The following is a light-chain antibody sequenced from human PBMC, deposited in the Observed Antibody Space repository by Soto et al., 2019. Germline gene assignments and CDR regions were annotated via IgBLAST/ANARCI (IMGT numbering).Light chain of an antibody. CDR1: SGHSSYI. CDR3: ETWDSNTWV. J-gene: IGLJ3*02. V-gene: IGLV4-60*02. Sequence: QPVLTQSSSASASLGSSVKLTCTLSSGHSSYIIAWHQQQPGKAPRYLMKLEGSGSYNKGSGVPDRFSGSSSGADRYLIISNLQFEDEAEYYCETWDSNTWVFGGGTKLTVL. CDR2: LEGSGSY.